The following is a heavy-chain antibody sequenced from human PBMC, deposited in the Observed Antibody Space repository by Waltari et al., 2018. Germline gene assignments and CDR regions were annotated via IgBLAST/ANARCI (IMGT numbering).Heavy chain of an antibody. CDR3: VFYVWGSYLDY. Sequence: QVQLVESGGGVVQPGRSLRLSCAASGFTFSSYGMHWVRQAPGKGLEWVAVISYDGSNKYYADSVKGRFTISRDNSKNTLYLQMNSLRAEDTAVYYCVFYVWGSYLDYWGQGTLVTVSS. J-gene: IGHJ4*02. CDR1: GFTFSSYG. V-gene: IGHV3-30*03. CDR2: ISYDGSNK. D-gene: IGHD3-16*02.